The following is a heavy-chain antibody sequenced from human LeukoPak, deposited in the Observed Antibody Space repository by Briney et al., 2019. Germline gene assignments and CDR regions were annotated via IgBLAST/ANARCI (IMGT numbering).Heavy chain of an antibody. CDR3: AKVPPYDFWSGYAFDY. CDR2: ISGSGGST. Sequence: PGGSLRLSCAASGFTFSSYAMSWVRQAPGKGLEWVSAISGSGGSTYYADSVKGRFTISRDNSKNTLYLQMNSLRAEDTAVYYCAKVPPYDFWSGYAFDYWGQGTLVTVSS. D-gene: IGHD3-3*01. V-gene: IGHV3-23*01. CDR1: GFTFSSYA. J-gene: IGHJ4*02.